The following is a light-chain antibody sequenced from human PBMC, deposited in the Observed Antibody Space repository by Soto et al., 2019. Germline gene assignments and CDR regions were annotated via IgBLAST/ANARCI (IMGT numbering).Light chain of an antibody. CDR1: SSDIGTYNY. J-gene: IGLJ1*01. Sequence: QSVLTQPASVSGSPGQSITISCTGTSSDIGTYNYVSWYQQHPGKAPKLMIFDVSHRPSGVSNRFSGSKSGNTASLTISGLQAEDEADYYCNSYTSSSTQVFGTGTKLTVL. CDR2: DVS. V-gene: IGLV2-14*01. CDR3: NSYTSSSTQV.